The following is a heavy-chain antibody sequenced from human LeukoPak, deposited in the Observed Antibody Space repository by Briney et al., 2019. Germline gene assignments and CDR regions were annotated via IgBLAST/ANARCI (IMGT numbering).Heavy chain of an antibody. Sequence: GGPLRLSCAASGFTVSSNYMSWVRQAPGKGLEWVSILYSAGSTYYADSVRGRFTISRDSSKNTVSLQMNSLRVEDTAVYFCASGGMGARKYYSDPFHFWGQGTLVTVSS. D-gene: IGHD3-10*01. V-gene: IGHV3-53*01. CDR1: GFTVSSNY. J-gene: IGHJ4*02. CDR3: ASGGMGARKYYSDPFHF. CDR2: LYSAGST.